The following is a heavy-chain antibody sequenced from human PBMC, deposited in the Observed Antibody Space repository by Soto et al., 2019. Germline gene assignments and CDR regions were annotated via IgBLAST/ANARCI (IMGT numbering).Heavy chain of an antibody. CDR1: GFTFSSCA. CDR2: ISYDGSNK. J-gene: IGHJ4*02. CDR3: ARDKRDLRFLEWSYYFDY. D-gene: IGHD3-3*01. Sequence: QVQLVESGGGVVQPGRSLRLSCAASGFTFSSCAMHWVRQAPGKGVEWVAVISYDGSNKYYADSVKGRSTVSRDNSKNTLYLQVNSLRAEDTAVYYCARDKRDLRFLEWSYYFDYWGQGTLVTVSS. V-gene: IGHV3-30-3*01.